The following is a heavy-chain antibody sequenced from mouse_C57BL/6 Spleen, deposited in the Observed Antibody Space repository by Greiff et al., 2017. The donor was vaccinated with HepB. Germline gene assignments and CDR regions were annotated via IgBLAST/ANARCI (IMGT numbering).Heavy chain of an antibody. CDR3: TRDAAQASEFAY. J-gene: IGHJ3*01. V-gene: IGHV5-9-1*02. Sequence: EVKLVESGEGLVKPGGSLKLSCAASGFTFSSYAMSWVRQTPEKRLEWVAYISSGGDYIYYADTVKGRFTISRDNARNTLYLQMSSLKSEDTAMYYCTRDAAQASEFAYWGQGTLVTVSA. D-gene: IGHD3-2*02. CDR2: ISSGGDYI. CDR1: GFTFSSYA.